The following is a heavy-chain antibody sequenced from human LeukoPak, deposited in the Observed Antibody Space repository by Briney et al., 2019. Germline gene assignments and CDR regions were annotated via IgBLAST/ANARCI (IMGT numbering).Heavy chain of an antibody. D-gene: IGHD6-19*01. CDR3: ARDVVAVPGSDNWFDP. J-gene: IGHJ5*02. V-gene: IGHV4-59*01. Sequence: SETLSLTCTVSGGSLSGFYWSWIRQSPRLGLDWMGLTYSDGSTMYNPSLTSRVTISVDTSKNQISLRLTSVTAADTAIYYCARDVVAVPGSDNWFDPWGQGTLVTVSS. CDR1: GGSLSGFY. CDR2: TYSDGST.